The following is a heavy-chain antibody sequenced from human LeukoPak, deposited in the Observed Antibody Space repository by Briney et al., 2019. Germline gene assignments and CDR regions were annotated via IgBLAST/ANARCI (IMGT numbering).Heavy chain of an antibody. J-gene: IGHJ3*01. CDR3: ARRGLVAGIYDLVYGFDL. D-gene: IGHD3/OR15-3a*01. V-gene: IGHV1-18*01. CDR2: ISPYNGNT. CDR1: GYTFTSYG. Sequence: ASVKVSCKASGYTFTSYGISWVRQAPGQGLEWMGWISPYNGNTNYAQKLQGRVTMTTDTSTSTAYMELRSLRSDDTAVYYCARRGLVAGIYDLVYGFDLWGQGTMVTVSS.